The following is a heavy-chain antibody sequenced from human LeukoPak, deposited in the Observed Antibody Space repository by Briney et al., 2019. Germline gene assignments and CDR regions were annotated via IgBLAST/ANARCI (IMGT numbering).Heavy chain of an antibody. CDR1: AFTFDDYA. J-gene: IGHJ4*02. V-gene: IGHV3-9*01. D-gene: IGHD3-22*01. CDR2: ISWNSGSI. Sequence: PGVSLRLSCAASAFTFDDYAMHWVGQAPGKGLEWVSGISWNSGSIGYADSVKGRFTISRDNAKNSLYLQMNSLRAEDTALYYCARANEELLCDSSGYTFDYWGQGTLVTVSS. CDR3: ARANEELLCDSSGYTFDY.